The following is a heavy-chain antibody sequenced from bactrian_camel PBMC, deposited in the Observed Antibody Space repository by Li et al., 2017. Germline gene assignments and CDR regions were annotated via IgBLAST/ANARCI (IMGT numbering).Heavy chain of an antibody. Sequence: QLVESGGGLVQPGGTLRLSCAASGFTFSRHYITWVRQAPGTGLEWVSTIGTDGSDIDYADSVKGRFTISRDNAKNTVYLQMNSLKSGDTALYYCATRGIDSFYWGQGTQVTVS. CDR3: ATRGIDSFY. CDR1: GFTFSRHY. J-gene: IGHJ4*01. V-gene: IGHV3-2*01. CDR2: IGTDGSDI.